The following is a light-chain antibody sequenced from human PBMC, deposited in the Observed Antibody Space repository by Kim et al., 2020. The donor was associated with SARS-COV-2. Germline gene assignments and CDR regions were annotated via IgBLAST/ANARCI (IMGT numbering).Light chain of an antibody. CDR3: NSRDSSGNHPCV. Sequence: SSELTQDPAVSVALGQTVRITCQGDSLSSYYASWYQQKPGQAPVLLIYGNNKRPSGIPDRFSASTSGNTASLTITGAQAEDEADYYCNSRDSSGNHPCVFGTGTKVTVL. CDR2: GNN. CDR1: SLSSYY. V-gene: IGLV3-19*01. J-gene: IGLJ1*01.